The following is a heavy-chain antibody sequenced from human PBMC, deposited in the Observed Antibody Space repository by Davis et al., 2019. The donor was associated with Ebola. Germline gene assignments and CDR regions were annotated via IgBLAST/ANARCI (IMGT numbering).Heavy chain of an antibody. D-gene: IGHD2-2*01. CDR2: INPNSGGT. V-gene: IGHV1-2*02. J-gene: IGHJ6*02. CDR1: GYTFTGYY. Sequence: ASVKVSCKASGYTFTGYYMHWVRQAPGQGLEWMGWINPNSGGTDYAQKFQGRVTMTRDTSISTAYMELSRLRSDDTVVYYCARDLLGYCSSTSCSWYYGMDVWGQGTTVTVSS. CDR3: ARDLLGYCSSTSCSWYYGMDV.